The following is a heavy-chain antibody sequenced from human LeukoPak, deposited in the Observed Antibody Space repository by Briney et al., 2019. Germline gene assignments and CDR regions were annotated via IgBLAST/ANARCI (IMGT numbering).Heavy chain of an antibody. D-gene: IGHD6-6*01. V-gene: IGHV3-23*01. CDR2: ISGSGGST. CDR1: GFTFSSYA. CDR3: AKGQIAARTFDY. Sequence: PGGSLRLSCAASGFTFSSYAMNWVRQAPGKGLEWVSGISGSGGSTYYADSVKGRFTISRDNSKTTLYLQMNSLRAEDTAVYYCAKGQIAARTFDYWGQGTLVTVSS. J-gene: IGHJ4*02.